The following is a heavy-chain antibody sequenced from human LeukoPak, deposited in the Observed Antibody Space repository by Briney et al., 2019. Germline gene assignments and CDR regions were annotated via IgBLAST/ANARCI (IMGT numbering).Heavy chain of an antibody. D-gene: IGHD3-9*01. CDR3: AKERVLRYFDSPDV. CDR1: GLTVADAW. V-gene: IGHV3-30*18. Sequence: PGGSLRLFCAASGLTVADAWIHWVRQAPGKGLEWVAVISYDGSNKYYADSVKGRFTISRDNSKNTLYLQMNSLRAEDTAVYYCAKERVLRYFDSPDVWGQGTTVTVSS. J-gene: IGHJ6*02. CDR2: ISYDGSNK.